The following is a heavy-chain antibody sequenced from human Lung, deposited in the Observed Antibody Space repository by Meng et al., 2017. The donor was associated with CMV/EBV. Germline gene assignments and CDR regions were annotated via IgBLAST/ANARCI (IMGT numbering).Heavy chain of an antibody. CDR3: ARVEVGITSGDY. CDR1: GYTFTNYG. V-gene: IGHV1-18*01. Sequence: QLVQAGGEVKKTGASVKVSRKDSGYTFTNYGISWVRQAPGQGLEWMGWINAYNGDTNYAQTIQGRVTMNTDKSTSTAYMELRSLRSDDTAVYYCARVEVGITSGDYWGQGTLVTVSS. CDR2: INAYNGDT. J-gene: IGHJ4*02. D-gene: IGHD1-26*01.